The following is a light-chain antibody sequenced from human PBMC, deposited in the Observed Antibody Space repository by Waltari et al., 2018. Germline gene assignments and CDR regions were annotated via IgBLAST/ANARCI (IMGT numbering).Light chain of an antibody. CDR1: QSISGW. Sequence: DIQMTQTPSTLSASVGDRVTITCRASQSISGWLAWYQQKPGKAPKLLIFDASKLESGVPSRFSGSGFGTEFALTISSLQAEDVAVYYCQQFYSTPYTFGQGTKLEIK. V-gene: IGKV1-5*01. CDR2: DAS. CDR3: QQFYSTPYT. J-gene: IGKJ2*01.